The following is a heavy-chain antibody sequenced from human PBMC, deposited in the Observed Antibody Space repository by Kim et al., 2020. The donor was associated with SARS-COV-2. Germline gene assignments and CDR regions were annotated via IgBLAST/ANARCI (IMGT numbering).Heavy chain of an antibody. CDR2: IKQDGSEK. V-gene: IGHV3-7*03. J-gene: IGHJ4*02. CDR1: GFTFSSYW. D-gene: IGHD3-9*01. CDR3: ARGGYFDWLAPPSNDY. Sequence: GGSLRLSCAASGFTFSSYWMSWVRQAPGNGREWVANIKQDGSEKYYVDSVKGRFTISRDNAKNSLYLQMNSLRAEDTAVYYCARGGYFDWLAPPSNDYWGQGTPVTVSS.